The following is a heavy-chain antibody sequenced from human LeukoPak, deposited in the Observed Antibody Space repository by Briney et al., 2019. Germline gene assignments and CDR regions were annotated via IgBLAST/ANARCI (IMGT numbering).Heavy chain of an antibody. CDR2: IYYSGST. J-gene: IGHJ4*02. D-gene: IGHD5-24*01. CDR3: ARQILRRWLQWAFDY. V-gene: IGHV4-39*01. CDR1: GGSISSSSYY. Sequence: PSETLSLTCTVSGGSISSSSYYWGWIRQPPGKGLEWIGSIYYSGSTYYNPSLKSRVTISVDTSKNKFSLKLSSVTAADTAVYYCARQILRRWLQWAFDYWGQGTLVTVSS.